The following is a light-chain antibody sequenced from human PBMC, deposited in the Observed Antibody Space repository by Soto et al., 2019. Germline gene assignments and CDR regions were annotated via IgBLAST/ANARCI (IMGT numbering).Light chain of an antibody. V-gene: IGKV1-13*02. J-gene: IGKJ4*01. Sequence: AAPLTQSPSSLSASVGDRVTISCRASQGIGSALAWYQQKPGKAPKVLIYDASSLKSGVPSRFSGSGSGTDFTLTISSLQPEDFATYYCQQSNSFPLTFGGGTKVEIK. CDR3: QQSNSFPLT. CDR1: QGIGSA. CDR2: DAS.